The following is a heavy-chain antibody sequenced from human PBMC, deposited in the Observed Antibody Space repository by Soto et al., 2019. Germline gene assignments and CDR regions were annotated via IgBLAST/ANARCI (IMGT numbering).Heavy chain of an antibody. D-gene: IGHD6-13*01. J-gene: IGHJ5*02. CDR2: INHSGST. V-gene: IGHV4-34*01. Sequence: QVQLQQWGAGLLKPSETLSLTCAVYGGSFSGYYWSWIRQPPGKGLEWIGEINHSGSTNYNPSLKSRVTISVDTSKNQFSLKLSSVTAADTAVYYCARGSQAAAAVVFRYNWFDPWGQGTLVTVSS. CDR1: GGSFSGYY. CDR3: ARGSQAAAAVVFRYNWFDP.